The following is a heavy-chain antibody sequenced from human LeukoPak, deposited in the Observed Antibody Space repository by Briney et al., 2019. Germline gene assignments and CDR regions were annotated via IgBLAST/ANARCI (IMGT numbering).Heavy chain of an antibody. CDR2: IYYSGST. CDR1: GGSISSYY. J-gene: IGHJ3*02. D-gene: IGHD6-19*01. V-gene: IGHV4-59*01. Sequence: SETLSLTCTVSGGSISSYYWSWVRQPPGKGLEWIGYIYYSGSTNYNPSLKSRVTISVDTSKNQFSLKLSSVTAADTGVYYCASYASSGWLGNDAFDIWGQGTMVTVSS. CDR3: ASYASSGWLGNDAFDI.